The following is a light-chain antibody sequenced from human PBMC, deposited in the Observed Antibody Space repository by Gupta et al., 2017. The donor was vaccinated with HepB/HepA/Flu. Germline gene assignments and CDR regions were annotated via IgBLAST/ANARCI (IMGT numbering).Light chain of an antibody. V-gene: IGLV2-8*01. J-gene: IGLJ2*01. Sequence: QSARTQPTSASGSPGQSVTISCTGTSSDVGGYNYVSWYQQHPGKAPKLMIYDVSKRPSGVPDRFSGSKSGNTASLTVSGLQAEDEAGYYCSSYGGSNNFVVFGGGTKLTVL. CDR2: DVS. CDR1: SSDVGGYNY. CDR3: SSYGGSNNFVV.